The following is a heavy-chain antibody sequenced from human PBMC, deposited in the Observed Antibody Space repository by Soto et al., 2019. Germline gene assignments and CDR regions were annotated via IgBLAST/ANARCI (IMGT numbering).Heavy chain of an antibody. CDR1: GGSISSYY. V-gene: IGHV4-59*08. CDR2: IYYSGST. J-gene: IGHJ4*02. CDR3: ARQSLRDYYSSGSYYPFDY. D-gene: IGHD3-10*01. Sequence: SETLSLTCTVSGGSISSYYWSWIRQPPGKGLEWIGYIYYSGSTNYNPSLKSRVTISVDTSKNQFSLKLSSVTAADTAVYYCARQSLRDYYSSGSYYPFDYWGQGTLVTVSS.